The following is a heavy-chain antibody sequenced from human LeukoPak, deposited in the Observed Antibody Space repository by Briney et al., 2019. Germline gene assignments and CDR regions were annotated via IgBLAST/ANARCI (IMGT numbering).Heavy chain of an antibody. Sequence: GGSLRLSCAASGFSFCSFAMSWVRQAPGKGLEWVSGIIGSWCNNFYAGSVKGRFTISRDKSKNTLYLQMNSLRAEDTAIYFCAKKEGDTYSSLYMDVWGKGTTVTVSS. J-gene: IGHJ6*03. D-gene: IGHD2-15*01. CDR1: GFSFCSFA. CDR2: IIGSWCNN. CDR3: AKKEGDTYSSLYMDV. V-gene: IGHV3-23*01.